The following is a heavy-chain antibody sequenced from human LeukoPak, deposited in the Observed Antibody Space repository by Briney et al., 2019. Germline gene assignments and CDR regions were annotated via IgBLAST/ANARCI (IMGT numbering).Heavy chain of an antibody. D-gene: IGHD3-22*01. CDR3: VRDDDRPDNGLDY. V-gene: IGHV3-23*01. J-gene: IGHJ4*02. CDR2: ISDSGSTA. Sequence: GGSLRLSCGASGFTFSNYAMSWVRQAPGKGLEWVSGISDSGSTAFYADSVKGRFTISRDNSKNTLYLQMNSLRAEDTAVYYCVRDDDRPDNGLDYWGQGTLVTVSS. CDR1: GFTFSNYA.